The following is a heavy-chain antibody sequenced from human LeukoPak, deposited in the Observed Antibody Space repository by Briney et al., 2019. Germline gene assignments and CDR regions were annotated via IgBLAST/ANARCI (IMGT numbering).Heavy chain of an antibody. J-gene: IGHJ5*02. Sequence: ASVKVSCKASGYTFTSYGISWVRQAPGQGLEWMGWISAYNGNTNYAQKLQGRVTMTTDTSTSTAYMELRSLRSDDTAVYYCARAERDSRSWYRRTIGFDPWGQGTLVTVSS. V-gene: IGHV1-18*01. CDR3: ARAERDSRSWYRRTIGFDP. CDR2: ISAYNGNT. D-gene: IGHD6-13*01. CDR1: GYTFTSYG.